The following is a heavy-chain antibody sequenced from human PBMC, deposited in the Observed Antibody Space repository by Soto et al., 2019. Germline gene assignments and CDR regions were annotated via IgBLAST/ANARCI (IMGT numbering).Heavy chain of an antibody. D-gene: IGHD3-22*01. Sequence: VGSLRLSCAASGFTFSNSTMNWVRQAPGKGLEWVACITSSGSFIYYADSMKGRFTISRDDAKKSLYLQMNSLRAEDTAVYYCARVPAASDRTAFYYVSKFFYFDYWGRGTQVTVSS. CDR3: ARVPAASDRTAFYYVSKFFYFDY. J-gene: IGHJ4*02. V-gene: IGHV3-21*01. CDR1: GFTFSNST. CDR2: ITSSGSFI.